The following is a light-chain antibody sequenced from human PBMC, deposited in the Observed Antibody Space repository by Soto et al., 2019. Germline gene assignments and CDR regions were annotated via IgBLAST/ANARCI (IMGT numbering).Light chain of an antibody. J-gene: IGKJ3*01. CDR2: GAS. V-gene: IGKV3-15*01. Sequence: EILMTQSPATLSVSPGERATLSCRASQSISSNLVWYQQKPGQAPRLLIYGASTRATGIPARFSGSGSGTEFPLTISGLQSEDFAFYYCLQYNNWPPLFTFGPGTKVDFK. CDR3: LQYNNWPPLFT. CDR1: QSISSN.